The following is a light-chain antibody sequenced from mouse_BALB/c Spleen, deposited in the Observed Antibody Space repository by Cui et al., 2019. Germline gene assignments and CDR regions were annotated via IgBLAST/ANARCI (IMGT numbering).Light chain of an antibody. CDR3: QQQYSTST. CDR2: SAS. Sequence: DIVLTPSPNFMSTTVGDTVSITCKASQNVSTAVAWYQQKPGQSPKLLIYSASNRYTGVPDRFTGSGSGTDFTFTISSVQAEDLAVYYCQQQYSTSTFGGGTKLEIK. J-gene: IGKJ2*01. CDR1: QNVSTA. V-gene: IGKV6-17*01.